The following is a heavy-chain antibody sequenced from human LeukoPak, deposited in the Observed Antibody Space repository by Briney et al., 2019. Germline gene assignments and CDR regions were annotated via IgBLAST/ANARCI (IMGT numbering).Heavy chain of an antibody. Sequence: PGGSLRLSCAASGFTFSSYSMNWVRQAPGKGLEWVSYISSSSSTIYYADSVKGRFTISRDNAKNSLYLQMNSLRAEDTAVYYCARDSSTSCPDYWGRGTLVTVSS. CDR2: ISSSSSTI. CDR1: GFTFSSYS. V-gene: IGHV3-48*04. CDR3: ARDSSTSCPDY. D-gene: IGHD2-2*01. J-gene: IGHJ4*02.